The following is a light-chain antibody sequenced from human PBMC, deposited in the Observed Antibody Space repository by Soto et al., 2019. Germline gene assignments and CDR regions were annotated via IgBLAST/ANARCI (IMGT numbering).Light chain of an antibody. CDR2: GTS. J-gene: IGKJ5*01. Sequence: EVVLTQSPGTLSLSRGERATLSCRASERIYSAYLGWYQQKPGQAPRLLIYGTSSRATGIPDRFSGSGSGTDFTLTISSLQSEDFAVYYCQQYNNSPITFGQGTRLEIK. CDR1: ERIYSAY. CDR3: QQYNNSPIT. V-gene: IGKV3-20*01.